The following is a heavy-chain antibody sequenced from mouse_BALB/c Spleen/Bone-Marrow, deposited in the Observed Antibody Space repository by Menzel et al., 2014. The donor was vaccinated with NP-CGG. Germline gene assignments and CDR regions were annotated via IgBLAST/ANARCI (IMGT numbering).Heavy chain of an antibody. CDR1: GFNIKDTY. CDR3: ARYDYGVYFDY. CDR2: IDPANGNT. J-gene: IGHJ2*01. D-gene: IGHD2-4*01. V-gene: IGHV14-3*02. Sequence: VQLQQSGAELVKPGASVKLSCTASGFNIKDTYMHWVKQRPEQGLEWIGRIDPANGNTKYDPKFQGKATITADTSSNTAYRQLSSLTSEDTAVYYCARYDYGVYFDYWGQGTTLTVPS.